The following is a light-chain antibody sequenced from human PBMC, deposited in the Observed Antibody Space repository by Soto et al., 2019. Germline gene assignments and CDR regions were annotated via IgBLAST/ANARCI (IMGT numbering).Light chain of an antibody. Sequence: EIVMTQSPATLSVSPGERATLSCRARQSFSTNLAWYQQKPGQAPRLLIYGASTRATGIPDRFSGSGSGTDFTLTISRLQSEDFAVYYCHQYSDWPPAFGQGTKVEIK. CDR3: HQYSDWPPA. J-gene: IGKJ1*01. CDR1: QSFSTN. CDR2: GAS. V-gene: IGKV3-15*01.